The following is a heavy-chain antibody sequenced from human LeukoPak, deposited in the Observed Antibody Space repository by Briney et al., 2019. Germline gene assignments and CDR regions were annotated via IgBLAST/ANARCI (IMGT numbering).Heavy chain of an antibody. V-gene: IGHV3-23*01. CDR3: AKGGESSSWLFDY. Sequence: GGSLRLTCAASGFTFSSYAMSWVRQAPGKGLQWVSALSGSGLSTYYADSVKGRFTISRDNSKNTLYLQMNSLRAEDTAVYYCAKGGESSSWLFDYWGQGTLVPVSS. J-gene: IGHJ4*02. CDR2: LSGSGLST. D-gene: IGHD6-13*01. CDR1: GFTFSSYA.